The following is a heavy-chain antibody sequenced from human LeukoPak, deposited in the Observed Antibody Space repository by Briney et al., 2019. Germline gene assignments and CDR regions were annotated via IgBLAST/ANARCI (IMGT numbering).Heavy chain of an antibody. Sequence: SETLSLTCAVYGGSFSGCYWSWIRQPPGKGLEWIGEINHSGSTNYNPSLKSRVTISVDTSKNQSSLKLSSVTAADTAVYYCARKTRPPKVAATPYYYYYYMDVWGKGTTVTVSS. CDR1: GGSFSGCY. CDR2: INHSGST. D-gene: IGHD2-15*01. V-gene: IGHV4-34*01. CDR3: ARKTRPPKVAATPYYYYYYMDV. J-gene: IGHJ6*03.